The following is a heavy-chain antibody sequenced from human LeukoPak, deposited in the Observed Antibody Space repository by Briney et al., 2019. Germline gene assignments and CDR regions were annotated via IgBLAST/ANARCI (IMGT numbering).Heavy chain of an antibody. D-gene: IGHD5-18*01. CDR2: IYYSGST. CDR1: GGSISSYY. J-gene: IGHJ4*02. CDR3: ARGGQLWQYFDY. Sequence: SETLSLTCTVSGGSISSYYWSWIRQTPGNGLEWIGYIYYSGSTNYNPSLKSRVTISVDTSKNQFSLKLSSVTAADTAVYYCARGGQLWQYFDYWGQGTLVTVSS. V-gene: IGHV4-59*01.